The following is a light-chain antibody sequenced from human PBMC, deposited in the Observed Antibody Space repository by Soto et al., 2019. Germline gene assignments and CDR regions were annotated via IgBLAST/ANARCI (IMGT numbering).Light chain of an antibody. J-gene: IGKJ1*01. CDR3: QLEWT. Sequence: EIVMTQSPVTLSVSPGERATLSCRASQSDSSNLAWYQQKPGQAPRLLIYGASTRATGIPARFSGSGSGTEFTLTISSLQSEDFAVYYCQLEWTFGQGTKVDIK. CDR1: QSDSSN. CDR2: GAS. V-gene: IGKV3-15*01.